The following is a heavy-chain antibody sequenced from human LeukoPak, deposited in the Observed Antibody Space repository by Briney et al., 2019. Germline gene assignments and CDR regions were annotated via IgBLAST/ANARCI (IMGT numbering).Heavy chain of an antibody. V-gene: IGHV4-30-2*01. Sequence: PSETLSLTCAVSGGSISSGGYSWSWIRQPPGKGLEWIGYIYHSGSTYYNPSLKSRVTISVDRSKNQFSLKLSSVTAADTAVYYCAREDTAAGYYYYGMDVWGQGTTVTVSS. D-gene: IGHD6-13*01. CDR2: IYHSGST. CDR3: AREDTAAGYYYYGMDV. J-gene: IGHJ6*02. CDR1: GGSISSGGYS.